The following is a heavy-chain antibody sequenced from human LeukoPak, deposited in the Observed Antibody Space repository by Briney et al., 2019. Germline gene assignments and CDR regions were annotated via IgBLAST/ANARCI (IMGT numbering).Heavy chain of an antibody. D-gene: IGHD1-26*01. CDR3: TRVVLVGTTYSYFDY. CDR1: GFTFSDHY. V-gene: IGHV3-72*01. J-gene: IGHJ4*02. CDR2: TRKKTNSYTT. Sequence: PGGSLRLSCAASGFTFSDHYMDWVRQAPGKGLEWVGRTRKKTNSYTTEYAASVNGRFTISRDDSKNSLYLQMNSLKAEDTAVYYCTRVVLVGTTYSYFDYWGQGTLVTVSS.